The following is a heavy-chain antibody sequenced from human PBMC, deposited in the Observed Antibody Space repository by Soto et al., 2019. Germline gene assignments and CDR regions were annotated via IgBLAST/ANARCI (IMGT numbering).Heavy chain of an antibody. Sequence: PGGSLRLSCAASGFTLSSYAMHWVRQAPGKGLEWVAVISYDGSNKYYADSVKGRFTISRDNSKNTLYLQMNSLRAEDTAVYYCARDPYYYGSGSYQYYYYYYGMDVWGQGTTVTVSS. CDR2: ISYDGSNK. D-gene: IGHD3-10*01. CDR1: GFTLSSYA. V-gene: IGHV3-30-3*01. CDR3: ARDPYYYGSGSYQYYYYYYGMDV. J-gene: IGHJ6*02.